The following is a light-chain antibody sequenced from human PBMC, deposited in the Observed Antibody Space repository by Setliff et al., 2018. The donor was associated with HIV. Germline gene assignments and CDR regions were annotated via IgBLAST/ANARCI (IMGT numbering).Light chain of an antibody. CDR2: DVA. CDR1: SSDVGGYNY. V-gene: IGLV2-14*03. CDR3: NSYTSSDTYV. Sequence: QSALTQPASVSGSPGQWITIPCTGTSSDVGGYNYVSWYQQHPGKAPKLVIYDVAQRPSGGSSRFSGSKSGDTASLTISGLQTEDEADYYCNSYTSSDTYVFGTGTKVTVL. J-gene: IGLJ1*01.